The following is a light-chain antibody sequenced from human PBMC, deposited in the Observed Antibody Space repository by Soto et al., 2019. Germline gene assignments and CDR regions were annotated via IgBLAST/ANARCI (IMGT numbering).Light chain of an antibody. V-gene: IGKV1-8*01. J-gene: IGKJ4*01. CDR2: AAS. CDR1: QGISSY. Sequence: AIRMTQSPSSFSASTGDRVTSTCRASQGISSYLAWYQQKPGKAPKLLSYAASTLQSGLPSRFSGSGSGTDFTLTISCLQSEDFATSYCQQYYSYPLTFGGGTKVDIK. CDR3: QQYYSYPLT.